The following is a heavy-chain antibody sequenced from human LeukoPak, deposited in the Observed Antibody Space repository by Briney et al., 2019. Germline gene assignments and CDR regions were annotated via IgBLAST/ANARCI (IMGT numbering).Heavy chain of an antibody. D-gene: IGHD5-18*01. J-gene: IGHJ4*02. CDR3: AKWPSGYSYGSYPFDY. Sequence: GRSLRLSCAASGFTFSSYGMHWVRQAPGKGLEWVAVISYDGSNKYYADSAKGRFTISRDNSKNTLYLQMNSLRAEDTAVYYCAKWPSGYSYGSYPFDYWGQGTLVTVSS. CDR1: GFTFSSYG. V-gene: IGHV3-30*18. CDR2: ISYDGSNK.